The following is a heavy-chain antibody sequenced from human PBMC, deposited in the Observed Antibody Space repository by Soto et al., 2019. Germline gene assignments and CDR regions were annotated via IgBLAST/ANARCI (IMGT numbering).Heavy chain of an antibody. CDR2: ISYDGSNK. CDR3: AKDLYYDSSGNWFDP. Sequence: PGGSLRLSCAASGFTFSSYGMHWVRQAPGKGLEWVAVISYDGSNKYYADSVKGRFTISRDNSKNTLYLQMNSLRAEDTAVYYCAKDLYYDSSGNWFDPWGQGTLVTVSS. D-gene: IGHD3-22*01. CDR1: GFTFSSYG. J-gene: IGHJ5*02. V-gene: IGHV3-30*18.